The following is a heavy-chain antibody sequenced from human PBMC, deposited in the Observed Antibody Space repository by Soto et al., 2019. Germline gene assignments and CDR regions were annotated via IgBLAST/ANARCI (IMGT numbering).Heavy chain of an antibody. V-gene: IGHV3-33*01. CDR3: ARGEVVLIDY. CDR2: IWYDGSNK. J-gene: IGHJ4*02. CDR1: GFTFSSYG. D-gene: IGHD3-22*01. Sequence: QVQLVESGGGVVQPGRSLRLSCAASGFTFSSYGMHWVRQAPGKGLEWLEVIWYDGSNKYYADSVKGRFTISRDNSKNTLQLRMNSLRAEDTAVYYSARGEVVLIDYWGQGTLVTVSS.